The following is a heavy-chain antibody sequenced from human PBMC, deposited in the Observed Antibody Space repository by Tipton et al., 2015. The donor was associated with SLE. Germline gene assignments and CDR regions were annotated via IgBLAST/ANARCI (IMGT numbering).Heavy chain of an antibody. CDR2: IYTSGST. J-gene: IGHJ6*02. V-gene: IGHV4-61*09. Sequence: LRLSCTVSGGSISSGSYYWSWIRQPAGKGLEWIGYIYTSGSTNYNPSLKSRVTISVDTSKNQFSLKLSSVTAADTAVYYCARGRPPMVRGVIFLPYYYYGMDVWGQGTTVTVSS. CDR1: GGSISSGSYY. D-gene: IGHD3-10*01. CDR3: ARGRPPMVRGVIFLPYYYYGMDV.